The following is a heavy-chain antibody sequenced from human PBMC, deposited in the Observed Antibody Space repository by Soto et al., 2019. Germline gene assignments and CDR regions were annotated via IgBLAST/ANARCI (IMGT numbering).Heavy chain of an antibody. D-gene: IGHD4-17*01. Sequence: SVKVSCKASGGTFSSYAISWVRQAPGQGLEWMGGIIPIFGTANYAQKFQGRVTITADESTSTAYMELSSLRSEDTAVYYCARDGSDGDYVRWFDPWGQGTLVTVSS. CDR2: IIPIFGTA. V-gene: IGHV1-69*13. CDR1: GGTFSSYA. CDR3: ARDGSDGDYVRWFDP. J-gene: IGHJ5*02.